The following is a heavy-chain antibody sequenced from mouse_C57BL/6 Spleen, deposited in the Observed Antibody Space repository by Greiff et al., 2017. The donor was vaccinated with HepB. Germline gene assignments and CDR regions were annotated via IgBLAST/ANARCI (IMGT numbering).Heavy chain of an antibody. D-gene: IGHD1-1*01. J-gene: IGHJ1*03. Sequence: VQLQQSGAELVKPGASVKLSCKASGYTFTSYWMQWVNQRPGQGLEWLGEIDPSDSYTNYNQKFKGKATLTVDTSSSTAYMQLSSLTSEDAAVYYCARNYGSSLWYFDVWGTGTTVTVSS. CDR1: GYTFTSYW. CDR2: IDPSDSYT. V-gene: IGHV1-50*01. CDR3: ARNYGSSLWYFDV.